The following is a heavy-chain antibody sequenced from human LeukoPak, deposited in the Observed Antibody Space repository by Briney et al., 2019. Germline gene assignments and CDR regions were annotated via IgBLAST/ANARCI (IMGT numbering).Heavy chain of an antibody. Sequence: GASVKVSCKSSGYTFTGYYLHWVRQAPGQGLEWMGWISAYNGNTNYAQKLQGRVTMTTDTSTSTAYMQQRSLRSDDTAAYYCARDRPILRYFHWLGGAYFDYWGQRTLVTVSS. CDR3: ARDRPILRYFHWLGGAYFDY. V-gene: IGHV1-18*04. CDR2: ISAYNGNT. D-gene: IGHD3-9*01. CDR1: GYTFTGYY. J-gene: IGHJ4*02.